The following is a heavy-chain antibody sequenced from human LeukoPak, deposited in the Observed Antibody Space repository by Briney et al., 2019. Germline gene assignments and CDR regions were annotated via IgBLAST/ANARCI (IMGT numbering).Heavy chain of an antibody. CDR2: ASSGEINQ. Sequence: GGSLRLSCVISGFTFKNHGLHWVRQAPGKGLEWVAVASSGEINQYYADSVKGRFIISRDNSRNTLNLQMNNLRTEDTAFYYCAAFITTKLDYWGQGILVTVSS. D-gene: IGHD3-22*01. J-gene: IGHJ4*02. CDR3: AAFITTKLDY. CDR1: GFTFKNHG. V-gene: IGHV3-30*03.